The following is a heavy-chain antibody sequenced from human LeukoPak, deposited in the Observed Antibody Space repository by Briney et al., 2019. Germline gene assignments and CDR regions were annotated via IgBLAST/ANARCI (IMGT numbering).Heavy chain of an antibody. V-gene: IGHV3-30*18. Sequence: PGGSLRLSCAASGXIFSSHGLHWVRQAPGKGLEWVAVISYDGSTKYYADSVKGRLTISRDNSRNTVYLQMNSLRAEDTAVYYCAKEACGGSCTSDYFDYWGQGTLVTVSS. CDR1: GXIFSSHG. D-gene: IGHD2-15*01. J-gene: IGHJ4*02. CDR3: AKEACGGSCTSDYFDY. CDR2: ISYDGSTK.